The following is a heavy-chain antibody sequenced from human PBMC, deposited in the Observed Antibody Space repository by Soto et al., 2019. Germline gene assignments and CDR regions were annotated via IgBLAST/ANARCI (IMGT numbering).Heavy chain of an antibody. D-gene: IGHD4-4*01. Sequence: LSLTCTVSGGSISSYYWSWIRQPPGKGLEWIGYIYYSGSTNYNPSLKSRVTISVDTSKNQFSLKLSSVTAADTAVYYCAGGDSNDYWGQGTLVTVSS. CDR2: IYYSGST. CDR3: AGGDSNDY. CDR1: GGSISSYY. V-gene: IGHV4-59*01. J-gene: IGHJ4*02.